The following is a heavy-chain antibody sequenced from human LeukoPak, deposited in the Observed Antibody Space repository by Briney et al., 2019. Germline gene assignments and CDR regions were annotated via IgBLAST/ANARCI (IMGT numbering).Heavy chain of an antibody. J-gene: IGHJ4*02. CDR1: GGTFSSYA. V-gene: IGHV1-69*01. CDR2: IFPIFGTA. Sequence: SVKVSCKASGGTFSSYAISWVRQAPGQGLEWMGGIFPIFGTANYAPTFQGRVTITADESTSTAYMELSSLRSEDTAVYYCARPFTVAATKSDDYGDYLSGIAWGDWGQGTLVTVSS. CDR3: ARPFTVAATKSDDYGDYLSGIAWGD. D-gene: IGHD4-17*01.